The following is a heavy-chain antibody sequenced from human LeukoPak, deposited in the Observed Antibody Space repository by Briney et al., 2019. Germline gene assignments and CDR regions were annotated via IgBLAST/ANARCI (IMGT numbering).Heavy chain of an antibody. D-gene: IGHD3-22*01. J-gene: IGHJ4*02. CDR1: GYTFTGYY. V-gene: IGHV1-2*02. CDR2: INHKSGGT. CDR3: ARHGYYDSSGSYYFDY. Sequence: ASVKVSCKASGYTFTGYYMHWVRQAPAQGLEWMGLINHKSGGTNYAQKFQGRVNMTRDTSISNAYTELSRLRSDDTAVYYCARHGYYDSSGSYYFDYWGQGTLVTVSS.